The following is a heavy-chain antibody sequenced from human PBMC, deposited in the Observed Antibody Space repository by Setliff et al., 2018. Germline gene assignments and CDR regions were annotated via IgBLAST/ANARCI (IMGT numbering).Heavy chain of an antibody. D-gene: IGHD3-10*01. V-gene: IGHV4-61*08. Sequence: SETLSLTCSVSGGSISSGGFYWTWIRQPPGKGLEWIGYIYHSGDTNSNPSLKSRVTMSVDTSKNQFSLKLNSVTAADTATYYCARDRSYYASGSFTKWFDYWGQGALVTVSS. J-gene: IGHJ4*02. CDR1: GGSISSGGFY. CDR2: IYHSGDT. CDR3: ARDRSYYASGSFTKWFDY.